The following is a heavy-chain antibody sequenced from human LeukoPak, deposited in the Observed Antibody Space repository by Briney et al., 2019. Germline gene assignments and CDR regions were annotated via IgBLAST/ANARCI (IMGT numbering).Heavy chain of an antibody. D-gene: IGHD3-10*01. Sequence: ASVKVSCKASGYTFTSYAMNWVRQATGQGLEWMGWMNPNSGNTGYAQKFQGRVTMTRNTSISTAYMELSSLRSEDTAVYYCARGPRKLGVLWFGDHNWFDPWGQGTLVTVSS. CDR3: ARGPRKLGVLWFGDHNWFDP. V-gene: IGHV1-8*02. CDR2: MNPNSGNT. CDR1: GYTFTSYA. J-gene: IGHJ5*02.